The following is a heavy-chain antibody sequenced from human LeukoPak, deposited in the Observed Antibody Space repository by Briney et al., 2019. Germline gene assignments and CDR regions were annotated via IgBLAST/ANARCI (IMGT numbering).Heavy chain of an antibody. Sequence: ASVKVSCKASGYTFTSYYMHWVRQAPGQGLEWMGIINPSGGSTSYAQKFQGRVTMTRDMSTSTVYMELSSLRSEDTAVYYCARDQIALGDYYYYYYYMDVWGKGTTVTVSS. CDR2: INPSGGST. CDR3: ARDQIALGDYYYYYYYMDV. J-gene: IGHJ6*03. V-gene: IGHV1-46*01. D-gene: IGHD5-12*01. CDR1: GYTFTSYY.